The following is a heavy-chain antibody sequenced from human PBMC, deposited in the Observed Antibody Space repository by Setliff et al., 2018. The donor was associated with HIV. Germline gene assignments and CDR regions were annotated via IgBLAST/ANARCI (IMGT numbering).Heavy chain of an antibody. CDR3: ARPGDSTGYYPTFLDY. J-gene: IGHJ4*02. Sequence: GGSLRLSCAASGFVFSDFWMSWVRQAPGKGLEWVAYIKQDGSEKYYVDSVKGRFTISRDNAKNSVYLQMNSLRVEDTAHYYCARPGDSTGYYPTFLDYWGQGTLVTVSS. CDR1: GFVFSDFW. V-gene: IGHV3-7*03. D-gene: IGHD3-22*01. CDR2: IKQDGSEK.